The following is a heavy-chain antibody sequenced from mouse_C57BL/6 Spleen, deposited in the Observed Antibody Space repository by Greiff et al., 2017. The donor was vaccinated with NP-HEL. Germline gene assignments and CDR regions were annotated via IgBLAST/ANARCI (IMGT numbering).Heavy chain of an antibody. CDR2: INYDGSST. J-gene: IGHJ3*01. V-gene: IGHV5-16*01. D-gene: IGHD1-1*01. Sequence: EVKLMESEGGLVQPGSSMKLSCTASGFTFSDYYMAWVRQVPEKGLEWVANINYDGSSTYYLDSLKSRFIISRDNAKNILYLQMSSLKSEDTATYYCAREDCGSRTGFAYWGQGTLVTVSA. CDR1: GFTFSDYY. CDR3: AREDCGSRTGFAY.